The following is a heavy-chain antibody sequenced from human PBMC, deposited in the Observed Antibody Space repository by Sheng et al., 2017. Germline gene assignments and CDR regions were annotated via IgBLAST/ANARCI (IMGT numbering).Heavy chain of an antibody. CDR1: GFTFSSYG. CDR3: AKEDQLVRAFDI. CDR2: IRYDGSNK. J-gene: IGHJ3*02. V-gene: IGHV3-30*02. D-gene: IGHD6-6*01. Sequence: QVQLVESGGGMVQPGGSLRLSCAASGFTFSSYGMHWVRQAPGKGLEWVAFIRYDGSNKYYADSVKGRFTISRDNSKNTLYLQMNSLRAEDTAVYYCAKEDQLVRAFDIWGQGTMV.